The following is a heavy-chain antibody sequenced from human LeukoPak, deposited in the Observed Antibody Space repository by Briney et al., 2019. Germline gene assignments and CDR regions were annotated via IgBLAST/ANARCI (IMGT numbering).Heavy chain of an antibody. CDR1: GYSFTNYW. V-gene: IGHV5-51*01. D-gene: IGHD2-15*01. CDR3: ARLDCSGGSCYSEFFIDY. Sequence: GESLKISCKGSGYSFTNYWIGWVRQMPGKGLEWMGIIYPADSDTRYSPSFQDQVTISADKSISTAYLQWSSLKASDTAMYYCARLDCSGGSCYSEFFIDYWGQGTLVTVSS. J-gene: IGHJ4*02. CDR2: IYPADSDT.